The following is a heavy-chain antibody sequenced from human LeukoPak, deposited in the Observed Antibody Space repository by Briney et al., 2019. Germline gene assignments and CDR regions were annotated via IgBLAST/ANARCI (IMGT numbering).Heavy chain of an antibody. V-gene: IGHV4-39*07. CDR2: IYYSGST. CDR1: GGSISSSSYY. D-gene: IGHD2-15*01. Sequence: SETLSLTCTVSGGSISSSSYYWGWIRQPPGKGLEWIGSIYYSGSTYYNPSLKSRVTISVDTSKNQFSLKLSSVTAADTAVYYCARGLGYCSGGSCYSVYMDVWGKGTTVTVSS. CDR3: ARGLGYCSGGSCYSVYMDV. J-gene: IGHJ6*03.